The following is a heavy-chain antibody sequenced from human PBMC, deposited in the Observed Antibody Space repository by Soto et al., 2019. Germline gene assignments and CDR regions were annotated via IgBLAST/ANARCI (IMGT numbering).Heavy chain of an antibody. D-gene: IGHD6-6*01. CDR1: GGSISSYY. J-gene: IGHJ6*03. V-gene: IGHV4-59*08. Sequence: SETLSLTCTVSGGSISSYYWSWIRQPPGKGLEWIGYIYYSGSTNYNPSLKSRVTISVDTSKNQFSLKLSSVTAADTAVYYCARRGFDSSSPRGYYYYYMDVWGKGTTVTVSS. CDR3: ARRGFDSSSPRGYYYYYMDV. CDR2: IYYSGST.